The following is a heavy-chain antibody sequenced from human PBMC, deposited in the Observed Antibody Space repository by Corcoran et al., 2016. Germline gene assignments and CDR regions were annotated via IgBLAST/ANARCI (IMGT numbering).Heavy chain of an antibody. CDR1: GFSLNNAW. Sequence: EEQVVESGGGLVKPGGSLRLSCAVSGFSLNNAWMNWVRQAPGKGLEWVGRIRPKTAGGTTDYAAPVKGRFTISRDDSQSTLYLQMNSLKSDDTAVYYCTTAGHWGQGTLVTVSS. V-gene: IGHV3-15*07. CDR3: TTAGH. J-gene: IGHJ4*02. CDR2: IRPKTAGGTT.